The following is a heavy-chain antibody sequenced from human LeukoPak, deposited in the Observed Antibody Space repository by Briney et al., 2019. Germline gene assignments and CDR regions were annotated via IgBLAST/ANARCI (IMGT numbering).Heavy chain of an antibody. J-gene: IGHJ4*02. V-gene: IGHV3-30*18. CDR3: AKDSPYFDY. CDR2: ISYDGSNK. CDR1: GFTFSSYG. Sequence: PGRSLRLSCAASGFTFSSYGMHWVRQAPGKGLEWVAVISYDGSNKYYADSVKGRFTISRDNSKNTLYLQMNSLRAEDTAVYYCAKDSPYFDYWGQGTRVTVSS.